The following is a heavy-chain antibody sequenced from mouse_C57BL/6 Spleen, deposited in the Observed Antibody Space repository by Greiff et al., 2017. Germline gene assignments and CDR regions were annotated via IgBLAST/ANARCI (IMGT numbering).Heavy chain of an antibody. Sequence: VQLQQSGPELVKPGASVKISCKASGYSFTGYYMNWVKQSPEKSLEWIGEINPSTGGTTYNQKFKAKATLTVDESSSTAYMQLKSLTSEDSAVYYCARWGYYAMDDWGQGTSVTVAS. J-gene: IGHJ4*01. V-gene: IGHV1-42*01. CDR1: GYSFTGYY. CDR3: ARWGYYAMDD. CDR2: INPSTGGT.